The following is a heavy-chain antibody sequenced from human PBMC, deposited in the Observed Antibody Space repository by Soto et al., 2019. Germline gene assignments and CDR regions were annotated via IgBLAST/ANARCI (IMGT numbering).Heavy chain of an antibody. J-gene: IGHJ6*02. CDR2: IYYSGST. CDR3: ARDSGCISTSCYEGGMDV. CDR1: GGSVSSGSYY. V-gene: IGHV4-61*01. D-gene: IGHD2-2*01. Sequence: SETLSLTCTVSGGSVSSGSYYWSWIRQPPGKGLEWIGYIYYSGSTNYNPSLKSRVTISVDTSKNQFSLKLSSVTAADTAVYYCARDSGCISTSCYEGGMDVWGQGTTVTVSS.